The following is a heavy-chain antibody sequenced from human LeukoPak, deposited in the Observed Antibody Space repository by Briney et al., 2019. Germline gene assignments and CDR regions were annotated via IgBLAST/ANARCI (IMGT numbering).Heavy chain of an antibody. D-gene: IGHD5-18*01. Sequence: KPSETLSLTCAVSGGSISSNSYYWSWIRQPPGKGLEWIGEINHSGSTNYNPSLKSRVTISVDTSKNQFSLKLSSVTAADTAVYYRAREAPPASGYSYGLDYWGQGTLVTVSS. V-gene: IGHV4-39*07. CDR3: AREAPPASGYSYGLDY. CDR2: INHSGST. CDR1: GGSISSNSYY. J-gene: IGHJ4*02.